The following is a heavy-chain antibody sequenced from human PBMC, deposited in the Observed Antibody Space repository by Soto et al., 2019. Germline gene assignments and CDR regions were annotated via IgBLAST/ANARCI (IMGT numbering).Heavy chain of an antibody. V-gene: IGHV3-30-3*01. CDR1: GFTFSSYA. CDR2: ISYDGSNK. Sequence: WGSLRLSCASSGFTFSSYAIHWCLHSPCKGLEWVAVISYDGSNKYYADSVKGRFTISRDNSKNTLYLQMNSLRTEDTAVYYCARGRFLEWLTIDYWGQGTLVTVSS. CDR3: ARGRFLEWLTIDY. J-gene: IGHJ4*02. D-gene: IGHD3-3*01.